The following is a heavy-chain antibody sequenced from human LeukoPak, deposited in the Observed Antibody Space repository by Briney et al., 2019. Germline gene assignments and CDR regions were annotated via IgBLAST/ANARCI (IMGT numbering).Heavy chain of an antibody. CDR1: GFRVTNDY. CDR2: IYAGGST. J-gene: IGHJ4*01. V-gene: IGHV3-66*01. D-gene: IGHD3-9*01. Sequence: GGSLRLSCAVSGFRVTNDYMNWVRQAPGKGLEWVSIIYAGGSTYYADSVKGRFTISRDSSNNTLFLQMSNLRADDSGLYYCATDIRSSPLGFWGHGTLVAVSS. CDR3: ATDIRSSPLGF.